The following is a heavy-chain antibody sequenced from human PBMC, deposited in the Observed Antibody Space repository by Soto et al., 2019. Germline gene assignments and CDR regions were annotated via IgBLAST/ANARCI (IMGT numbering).Heavy chain of an antibody. J-gene: IGHJ4*02. CDR3: ATWTLPLSWSWLQSAAGKFDY. CDR2: ISSDGNNK. Sequence: QVHLVESGGGVVQPGRSLRVSCTASEFSFNNYAVHWVRQAPGEGLERVALISSDGNNKYYPDSVKGRFTISRDHSNNTVYLQMHSLRLDDTAVYYCATWTLPLSWSWLQSAAGKFDYWGQGTLVTVSS. V-gene: IGHV3-30-3*01. CDR1: EFSFNNYA. D-gene: IGHD3-10*01.